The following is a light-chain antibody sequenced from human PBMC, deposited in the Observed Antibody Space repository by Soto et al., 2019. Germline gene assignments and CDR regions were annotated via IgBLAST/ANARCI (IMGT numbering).Light chain of an antibody. CDR1: QSVSSN. J-gene: IGKJ4*01. CDR3: QQYNNWPPGLT. CDR2: GAS. Sequence: EIVMTQSPATLSVSPGERATLSCRASQSVSSNLAWYQQKPGQAPRLLIYGASTRATGIPARFSGSGSGTEVTLIISSLQSEDFAVYYCQQYNNWPPGLTFGGGTKVEIK. V-gene: IGKV3-15*01.